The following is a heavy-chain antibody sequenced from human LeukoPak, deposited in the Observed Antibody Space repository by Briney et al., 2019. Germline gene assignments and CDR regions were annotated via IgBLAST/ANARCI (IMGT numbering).Heavy chain of an antibody. CDR3: ARGGIWSGYHNTPGLHYYDSSGYSAPFDY. V-gene: IGHV4-34*01. CDR2: INHSGST. D-gene: IGHD3-22*01. J-gene: IGHJ4*02. CDR1: GGSFSGYY. Sequence: PSETLSLTCAVYGGSFSGYYWSWIRQPPGKGLEWIGEINHSGSTNYNPSLKSRVTISVDTSKNQFSLKLSSVTAADTAVYYCARGGIWSGYHNTPGLHYYDSSGYSAPFDYWGQGTLVTVSS.